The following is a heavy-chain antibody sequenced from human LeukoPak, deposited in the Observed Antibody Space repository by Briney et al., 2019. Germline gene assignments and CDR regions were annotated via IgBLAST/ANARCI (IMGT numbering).Heavy chain of an antibody. J-gene: IGHJ5*02. CDR1: GGSITSGSYY. CDR3: ARGVSHVRGMWFDP. D-gene: IGHD3-10*01. Sequence: KPSETLSLTCTVSGGSITSGSYYWSWIRQPAGKGLEWIGRIHTSGSTDFNPSLKSRVTISVDTSKNQFSLQLNSVTAADTAVYYCARGVSHVRGMWFDPWGQGTLVTVSS. V-gene: IGHV4-61*02. CDR2: IHTSGST.